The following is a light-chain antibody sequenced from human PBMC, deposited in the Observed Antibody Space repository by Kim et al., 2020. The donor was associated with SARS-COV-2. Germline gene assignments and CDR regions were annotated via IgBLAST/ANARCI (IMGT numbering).Light chain of an antibody. CDR3: NSRDSSGNHAV. J-gene: IGLJ7*01. Sequence: SSELTQDPAVSVALGQTVRITCQGDSLRSYYASWYQQKPGQAPVLVIYGKNNRHSGIPDRFSGSSSGNTASLTITGAQAEDEADYYCNSRDSSGNHAVLG. CDR1: SLRSYY. V-gene: IGLV3-19*01. CDR2: GKN.